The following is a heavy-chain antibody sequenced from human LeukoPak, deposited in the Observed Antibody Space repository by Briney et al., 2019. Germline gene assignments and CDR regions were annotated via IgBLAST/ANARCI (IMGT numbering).Heavy chain of an antibody. J-gene: IGHJ4*02. Sequence: ASVTVSCKASGYTFTGYYMHWVRQAPGQGLEWMGWINPNSGGTNYQQKLQGRVTMTRDTSISTAYMELSRLRSDDTAVYYCAGVGCYTCYFDYWGQGTLVTVSS. D-gene: IGHD2-2*02. CDR1: GYTFTGYY. CDR3: AGVGCYTCYFDY. V-gene: IGHV1-2*02. CDR2: INPNSGGT.